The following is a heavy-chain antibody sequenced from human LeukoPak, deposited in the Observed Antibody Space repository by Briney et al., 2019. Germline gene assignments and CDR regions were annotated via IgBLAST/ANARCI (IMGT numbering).Heavy chain of an antibody. J-gene: IGHJ4*02. D-gene: IGHD3-22*01. Sequence: SGTLSLTCTVSGDSINSLDLWSWVRQPPGKGLEWIGEMYLSGTTRSNPSVKSRVTISIDKSKDQFFLNLSSVTAADTAVYYCAGLVGRYSSGLYYYYFDYWGQGTLVTVSS. CDR1: GDSINSLDL. CDR3: AGLVGRYSSGLYYYYFDY. V-gene: IGHV4-4*02. CDR2: MYLSGTT.